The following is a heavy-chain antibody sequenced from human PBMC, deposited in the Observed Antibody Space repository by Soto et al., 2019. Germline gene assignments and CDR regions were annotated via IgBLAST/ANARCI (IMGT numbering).Heavy chain of an antibody. Sequence: SETLSLTCAVYGGPFSGYYWSWIRQPPGKGLEWIGEINHSGSTNYNPSLKSRVTISVDTSKNQFSLKLSSVTAADTAVYYCARAVYCTTANCWDDFHYYNIDVWGQGTAVTVSS. J-gene: IGHJ6*02. CDR2: INHSGST. V-gene: IGHV4-34*01. CDR1: GGPFSGYY. D-gene: IGHD2-2*01. CDR3: ARAVYCTTANCWDDFHYYNIDV.